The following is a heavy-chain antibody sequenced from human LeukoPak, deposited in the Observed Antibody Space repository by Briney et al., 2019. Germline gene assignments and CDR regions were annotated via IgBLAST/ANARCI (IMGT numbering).Heavy chain of an antibody. Sequence: ASVKVSCKASGGTFSSYAISWVRQAPGQGLEWMGGIIPIFGTANYAQKFQGRVTITADESTSTAYMELSCLRSEDTAVYYCARNGYSSGWDYYYFDYWGQGTLVTVSS. J-gene: IGHJ4*02. CDR3: ARNGYSSGWDYYYFDY. CDR1: GGTFSSYA. V-gene: IGHV1-69*13. D-gene: IGHD6-19*01. CDR2: IIPIFGTA.